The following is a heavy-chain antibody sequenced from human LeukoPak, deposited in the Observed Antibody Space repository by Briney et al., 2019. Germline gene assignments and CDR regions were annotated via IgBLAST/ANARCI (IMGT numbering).Heavy chain of an antibody. J-gene: IGHJ2*01. CDR3: AGVAAALSTYWFFDL. CDR2: ISTGSSHI. D-gene: IGHD2-15*01. Sequence: GGSLRLSCAASGFTFSGYSMNWVRQAPGKGLEWVSCISTGSSHIYYADSMKGRFTISRDNAKNSLYLQMNSLRAEDTAVYYCAGVAAALSTYWFFDLWGRGTLVTVSS. V-gene: IGHV3-21*01. CDR1: GFTFSGYS.